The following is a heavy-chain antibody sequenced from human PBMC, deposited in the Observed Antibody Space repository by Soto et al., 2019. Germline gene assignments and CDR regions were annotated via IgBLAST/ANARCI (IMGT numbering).Heavy chain of an antibody. J-gene: IGHJ6*02. CDR1: GGTFSSYA. CDR3: AGGRRIVVVIAKVSLNYYYGMDV. Sequence: QVQLVQSGAEVKKPGSSVKVSCKASGGTFSSYAISWVRQAPGQGLEWMGGIIPIFGTANYAQKFQGRVTITADESTSTANMELSSLRSEDTAVYYCAGGRRIVVVIAKVSLNYYYGMDVWGQGTTVTVSS. V-gene: IGHV1-69*01. D-gene: IGHD2-21*01. CDR2: IIPIFGTA.